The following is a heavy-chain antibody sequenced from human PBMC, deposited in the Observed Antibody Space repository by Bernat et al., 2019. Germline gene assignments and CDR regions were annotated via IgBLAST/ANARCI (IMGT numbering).Heavy chain of an antibody. Sequence: EVQLLESGGALAQPGGSLRLSCEASGFTFSSFAMSWVRQAPGKGLEWVSSMSGSSGGTYYADSVRGRFTISRDNSKNTPYLQMDSLRAEDTAVYYCAKRSDASGSRGGTIDMWGQGTMVTVSS. CDR3: AKRSDASGSRGGTIDM. CDR1: GFTFSSFA. J-gene: IGHJ3*02. CDR2: MSGSSGGT. V-gene: IGHV3-23*01. D-gene: IGHD4-23*01.